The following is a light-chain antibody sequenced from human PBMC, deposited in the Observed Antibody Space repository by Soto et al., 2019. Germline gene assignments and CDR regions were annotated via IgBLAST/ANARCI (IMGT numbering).Light chain of an antibody. J-gene: IGLJ2*01. CDR1: SSDVGSYNR. CDR3: SSYTSSSTVV. CDR2: EVS. V-gene: IGLV2-18*02. Sequence: QSVLTQPASVSGSPGQSVTISCTGTSSDVGSYNRVSWYQQPPGTAPKLMIYEVSNRPSGVPDRFSASKSGNTASLTISGLQAEDEADYYCSSYTSSSTVVFGEGTKLTVL.